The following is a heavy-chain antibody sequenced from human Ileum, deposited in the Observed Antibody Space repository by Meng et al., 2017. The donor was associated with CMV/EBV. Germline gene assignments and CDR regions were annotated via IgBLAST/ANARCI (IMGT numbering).Heavy chain of an antibody. Sequence: GESLKISCAASGFTFSSYAMHWVRQAPGKGLEWVAVISYDGSNKYYADSVKGRFTISRDNSKNTLYLQMNSLRAEDTAVYYCARSGVVIAIGGFDYWGQG. CDR3: ARSGVVIAIGGFDY. CDR2: ISYDGSNK. V-gene: IGHV3-30-3*01. D-gene: IGHD2-21*01. J-gene: IGHJ4*02. CDR1: GFTFSSYA.